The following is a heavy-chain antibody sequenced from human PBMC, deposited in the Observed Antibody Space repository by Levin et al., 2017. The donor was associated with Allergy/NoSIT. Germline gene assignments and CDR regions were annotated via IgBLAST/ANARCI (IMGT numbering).Heavy chain of an antibody. V-gene: IGHV4-34*01. J-gene: IGHJ5*02. Sequence: PGGSLRLSCAVYGGSFSGYYWSWIRQPPGKGLEWIGEINHSGSTNYNPSLKSRVTISVDTSKNQFSLKLSSVTAADTAVYYCARGGIRYSNSKRNWFDPWGQGTLVTVSS. CDR2: INHSGST. CDR1: GGSFSGYY. CDR3: ARGGIRYSNSKRNWFDP. D-gene: IGHD4-11*01.